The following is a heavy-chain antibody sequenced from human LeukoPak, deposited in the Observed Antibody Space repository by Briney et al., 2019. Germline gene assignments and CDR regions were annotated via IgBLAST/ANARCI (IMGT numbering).Heavy chain of an antibody. Sequence: PGGSLRLSCAASGFTVSSYSMNWVRQAPGKGLEWVSYISSSSSTIYYADSVKGRFTISRDNAKNSLYLQMNSLRDEDTAVYYCARDRKPGAAAGVRVDYWGQGTLVTVSS. CDR2: ISSSSSTI. CDR3: ARDRKPGAAAGVRVDY. D-gene: IGHD6-13*01. CDR1: GFTVSSYS. J-gene: IGHJ4*02. V-gene: IGHV3-48*02.